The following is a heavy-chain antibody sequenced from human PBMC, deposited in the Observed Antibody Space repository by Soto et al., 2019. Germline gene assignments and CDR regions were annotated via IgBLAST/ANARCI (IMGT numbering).Heavy chain of an antibody. V-gene: IGHV3-48*03. D-gene: IGHD5-18*01. Sequence: PGGSLRLSCAASGFTFSSYEMTWVRQAPGKGLEWVSYISSSGSTIYYADSVKGRFTISRDNAKNSLYLQMNSLRAEDTAVYYCARGDTAMMYYFDYWGQGTLVTVSS. CDR3: ARGDTAMMYYFDY. CDR2: ISSSGSTI. CDR1: GFTFSSYE. J-gene: IGHJ4*02.